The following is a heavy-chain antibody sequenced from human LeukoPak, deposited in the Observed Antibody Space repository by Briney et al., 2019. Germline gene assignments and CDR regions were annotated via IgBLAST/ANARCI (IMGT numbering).Heavy chain of an antibody. D-gene: IGHD4-23*01. Sequence: PSETLSLTCTVSGGSISSYYWSWIRQPAGKGLEWIGRIYTSGSTNYNPSLKSRVTMSVDTSKNQFSLKLSSVTAADTAVYYCARLGLTVVTVIFDYWGQGTLVTVSS. V-gene: IGHV4-4*07. J-gene: IGHJ4*02. CDR2: IYTSGST. CDR3: ARLGLTVVTVIFDY. CDR1: GGSISSYY.